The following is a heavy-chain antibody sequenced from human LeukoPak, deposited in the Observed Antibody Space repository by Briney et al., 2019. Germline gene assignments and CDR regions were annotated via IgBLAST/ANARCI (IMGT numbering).Heavy chain of an antibody. CDR1: GFTFSIYA. CDR3: ARGPDYIYDY. V-gene: IGHV3-23*01. Sequence: SGGSLRLSCAASGFTFSIYAMNWVRQAPGKGLQWVSAISGSGGSTYYADSVKGRFTISRDSSKNTLYLQMNSLRAEDTAIYYCARGPDYIYDYWGQGTLVTVSS. J-gene: IGHJ4*02. CDR2: ISGSGGST. D-gene: IGHD5-24*01.